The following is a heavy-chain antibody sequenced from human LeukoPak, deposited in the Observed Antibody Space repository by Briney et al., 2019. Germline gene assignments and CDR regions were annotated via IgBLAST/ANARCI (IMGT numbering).Heavy chain of an antibody. J-gene: IGHJ4*02. CDR2: MNPNSGNT. Sequence: ASVKVSCKASGYTFTSYDINWVRQATGQGLEWMGWMNPNSGNTGYAQKFQGRVTITRNTSISTAYMELSSLTSEDTAVYYCARRGYCTNGVCYKEFVYWGQGTLVTVSS. V-gene: IGHV1-8*03. CDR3: ARRGYCTNGVCYKEFVY. CDR1: GYTFTSYD. D-gene: IGHD2-8*01.